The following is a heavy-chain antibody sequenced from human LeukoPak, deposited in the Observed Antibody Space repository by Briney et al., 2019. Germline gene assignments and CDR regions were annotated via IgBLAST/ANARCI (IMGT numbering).Heavy chain of an antibody. CDR1: GFTFSSST. J-gene: IGHJ4*02. Sequence: GGSLRLSCAASGFTFSSSTMNWVRQAPGKGLEWVSSISSSSSYIYYADSLKGRFTISRDNAKSSLYLQMNSLRAEDTAVYYCAGALMTTVTNGGYWGQGTLVTVSS. CDR3: AGALMTTVTNGGY. D-gene: IGHD4-17*01. V-gene: IGHV3-21*01. CDR2: ISSSSSYI.